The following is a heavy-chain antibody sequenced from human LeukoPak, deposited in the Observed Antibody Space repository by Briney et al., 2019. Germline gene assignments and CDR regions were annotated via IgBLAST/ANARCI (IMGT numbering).Heavy chain of an antibody. J-gene: IGHJ4*02. CDR3: TRDLDGDYARFDY. D-gene: IGHD4-17*01. Sequence: GGSLRLSCTASGFTFGDYAMSWVRQAPGKGLEWVGFIRSKAYGGTTEYAASVKGRFTISRDDSKSIAYLQMNSLKTEDTAVYYCTRDLDGDYARFDYWGQGTLVTVSS. V-gene: IGHV3-49*04. CDR1: GFTFGDYA. CDR2: IRSKAYGGTT.